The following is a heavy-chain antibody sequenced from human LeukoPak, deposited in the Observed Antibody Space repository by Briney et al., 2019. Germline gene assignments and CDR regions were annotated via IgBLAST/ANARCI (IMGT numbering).Heavy chain of an antibody. Sequence: ASVKVSCKASGYTFTSYDINWVRQATGQGLERMGWMNPNSGNTGYAQKFQGRVTMTRNTSISTAYMELSSLRSEDTAVYYCARAPPRRVKRYQNWFDPWGQGTLVTVSS. V-gene: IGHV1-8*01. CDR3: ARAPPRRVKRYQNWFDP. CDR1: GYTFTSYD. J-gene: IGHJ5*02. D-gene: IGHD6-13*01. CDR2: MNPNSGNT.